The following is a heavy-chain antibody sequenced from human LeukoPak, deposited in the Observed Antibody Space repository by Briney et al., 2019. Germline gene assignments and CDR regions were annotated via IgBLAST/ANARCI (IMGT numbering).Heavy chain of an antibody. CDR2: INHSGST. CDR1: GGSFSGYY. CDR3: ASLYGDPYYYYGMDV. J-gene: IGHJ6*02. V-gene: IGHV4-34*01. D-gene: IGHD4-17*01. Sequence: SETLSLTCAVYGGSFSGYYWSWIRQPPGKGLEWIGEINHSGSTNYNPSLKSRVTISVDTSKNQFSLKLSSVTAADTAVYYCASLYGDPYYYYGMDVWGQGTTVTVSS.